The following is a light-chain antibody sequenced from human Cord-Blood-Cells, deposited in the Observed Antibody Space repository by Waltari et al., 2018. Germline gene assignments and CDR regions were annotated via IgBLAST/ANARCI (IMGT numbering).Light chain of an antibody. V-gene: IGLV2-14*01. J-gene: IGLJ3*02. CDR2: DVS. Sequence: QSALTQPASVSGSPGQSITISCTGTSSDVGGYNYVSWYQQHPGKAPKLMIYDVSKRPSRVSHRFSGSKSGNPASLTISGLQAEDAADYYCSSYTPSSTFEFGGGTKLTVL. CDR1: SSDVGGYNY. CDR3: SSYTPSSTFE.